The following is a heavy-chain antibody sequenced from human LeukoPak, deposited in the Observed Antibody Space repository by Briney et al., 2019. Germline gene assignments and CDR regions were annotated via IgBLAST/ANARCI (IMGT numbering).Heavy chain of an antibody. CDR1: GGTFSSYA. V-gene: IGHV1-69*04. J-gene: IGHJ6*02. CDR2: IIPILGIA. CDR3: ARPPHYYGSGRDV. Sequence: SVKVSCKASGGTFSSYAISWVRQAPGQGLEWMGRIIPILGIANYAQKFQGRVTITADKSTSAAYMELSSLRSEDTAVYYCARPPHYYGSGRDVWGQETTVTVSS. D-gene: IGHD3-10*01.